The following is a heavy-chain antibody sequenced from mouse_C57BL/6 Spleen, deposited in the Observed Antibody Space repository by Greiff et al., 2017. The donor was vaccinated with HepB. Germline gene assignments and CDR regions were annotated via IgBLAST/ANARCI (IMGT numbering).Heavy chain of an antibody. D-gene: IGHD2-4*01. CDR2: IYPGDGDT. V-gene: IGHV1-82*01. J-gene: IGHJ4*01. CDR1: GYAFSSSW. CDR3: ATIPYDYDGGDGRSY. Sequence: VKLMESGPELVKPGASVKISCKASGYAFSSSWMNWVKQRPGKGLEWIGRIYPGDGDTNYNGKFKGKATLTADKSSSTAYMQLSSLTSEDSAVYFCATIPYDYDGGDGRSYWGQGTSVTVSS.